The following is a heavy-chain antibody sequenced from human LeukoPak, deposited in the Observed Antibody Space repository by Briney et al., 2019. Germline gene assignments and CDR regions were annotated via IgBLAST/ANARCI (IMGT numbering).Heavy chain of an antibody. CDR2: INPNSGDT. Sequence: ASVKVSCKASGYTFTDYYMHWVRQAPGQGLEWMGWINPNSGDTNYAQKFQGRVTMTRDTSISTAYMELSGLRSDDTAVYYCARGDVLTGPHNWFDPWGQGTLVTVPS. CDR3: ARGDVLTGPHNWFDP. D-gene: IGHD3-9*01. J-gene: IGHJ5*02. CDR1: GYTFTDYY. V-gene: IGHV1-2*02.